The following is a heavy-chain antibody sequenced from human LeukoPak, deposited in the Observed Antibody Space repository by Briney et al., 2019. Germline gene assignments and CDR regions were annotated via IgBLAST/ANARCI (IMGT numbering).Heavy chain of an antibody. CDR3: ARDQDVVVPAAIDY. J-gene: IGHJ4*02. CDR2: ISAYNGNT. D-gene: IGHD2-2*02. V-gene: IGHV1-18*01. Sequence: ASVKVSCKASGYTFTSYGISWVRQAPGQGLEWMGWISAYNGNTNYAQKLQGRVTMTTDTSTSTAYMELRSLRSDDTAVYYCARDQDVVVPAAIDYWGQGTLVTVSS. CDR1: GYTFTSYG.